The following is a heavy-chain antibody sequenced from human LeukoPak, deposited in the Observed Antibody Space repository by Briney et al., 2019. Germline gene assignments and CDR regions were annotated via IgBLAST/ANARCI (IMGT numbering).Heavy chain of an antibody. CDR1: GYTFTSYA. J-gene: IGHJ6*02. CDR3: ARDPTRGTYYYYYGMDV. D-gene: IGHD3-10*01. V-gene: IGHV7-4-1*02. CDR2: INTNTGNP. Sequence: RASVKVSCKASGYTFTSYAMNWVRQAPGQGLEWMGWINTNTGNPTYAQGFTGRIVFSLDTSVSTAYLQISSLKAEDTAVYYCARDPTRGTYYYYYGMDVWGQGTTVTVSS.